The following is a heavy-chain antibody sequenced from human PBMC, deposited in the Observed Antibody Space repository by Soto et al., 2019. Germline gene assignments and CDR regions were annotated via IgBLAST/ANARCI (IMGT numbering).Heavy chain of an antibody. Sequence: GGSLRLSCAASGFTFSSYAMSWVRQAPGKGLEWVSAISGSGGSTYYADSVKGRFTISRDNSKNTLYLQMNSLRAEDTAVYYCARAPEYNSSSWYGYYYYGMDVWGQGTTVTVSS. CDR1: GFTFSSYA. V-gene: IGHV3-23*01. D-gene: IGHD6-13*01. CDR2: ISGSGGST. CDR3: ARAPEYNSSSWYGYYYYGMDV. J-gene: IGHJ6*02.